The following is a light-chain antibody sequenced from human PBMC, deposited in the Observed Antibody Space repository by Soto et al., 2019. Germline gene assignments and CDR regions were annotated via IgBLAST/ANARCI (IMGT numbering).Light chain of an antibody. CDR3: QQFKSYPRT. Sequence: AIPLTQSPSSLSASVGDRVTITCRASQGISSSLAWYQQKPGKAPKLLIYVASTLHTVVPSRFSGSGSGTDFTLTISSLQPEDFATYYCQQFKSYPRTLGQGTKVEIK. CDR1: QGISSS. CDR2: VAS. J-gene: IGKJ1*01. V-gene: IGKV1-13*02.